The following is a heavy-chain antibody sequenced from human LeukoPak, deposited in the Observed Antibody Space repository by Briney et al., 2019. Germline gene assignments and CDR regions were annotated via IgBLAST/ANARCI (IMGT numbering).Heavy chain of an antibody. V-gene: IGHV4-59*12. CDR1: GGSISGYY. CDR3: AKSNGYGLVDI. J-gene: IGHJ3*02. CDR2: IYYSGST. Sequence: PSETLSLTCTVSGGSISGYYWNWIRQPPGKGLEWIGYIYYSGSTNYNPSLKSRVTISLDTSRNQFSLKLNSVTAADTAVYYCAKSNGYGLVDIWGQGTMVTVSS. D-gene: IGHD3-10*01.